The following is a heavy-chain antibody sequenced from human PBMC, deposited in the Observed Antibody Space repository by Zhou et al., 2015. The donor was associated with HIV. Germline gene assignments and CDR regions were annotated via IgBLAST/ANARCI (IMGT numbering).Heavy chain of an antibody. Sequence: QVQLVQSGAGVKKPGSSVKVSCKASGGTFSSFAISWVRQAPGQGLEWMGGIIPIFGTPTYAQKFQGRVTIIADESTSTAYMELNRLTSEDTALYYCAKLTDYGDYVANYWGQGTLVTVSS. V-gene: IGHV1-69*01. J-gene: IGHJ4*02. CDR3: AKLTDYGDYVANY. CDR1: GGTFSSFA. CDR2: IIPIFGTP. D-gene: IGHD4-17*01.